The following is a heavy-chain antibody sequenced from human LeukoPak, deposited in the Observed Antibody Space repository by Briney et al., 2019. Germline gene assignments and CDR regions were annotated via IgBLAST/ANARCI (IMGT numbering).Heavy chain of an antibody. D-gene: IGHD1-26*01. CDR1: GFTFSSYS. V-gene: IGHV4-59*01. Sequence: GSLRLSCAVSGFTFSSYSMNWVRQAPGKGLEWIGYIYYSGSTNYNPSLKSRVTISVDTSKNQFSLKLSSVTAADTAVYYCARDRDGSSYFDYWGQGTLVTVSS. CDR3: ARDRDGSSYFDY. CDR2: IYYSGST. J-gene: IGHJ4*02.